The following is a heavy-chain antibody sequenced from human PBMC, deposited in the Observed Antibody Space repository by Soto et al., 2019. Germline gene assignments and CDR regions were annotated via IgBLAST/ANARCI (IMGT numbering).Heavy chain of an antibody. CDR3: ARVDPTGARYNWFDP. V-gene: IGHV1-2*04. CDR1: GYTFTGYY. D-gene: IGHD4-17*01. CDR2: INPNSGGT. Sequence: ASVKVSCKASGYTFTGYYMHWVRQAPGQGLEWMGWINPNSGGTNYAQKFQGWVTMTRDTSISTAYMELSRLRSDDTAVYYCARVDPTGARYNWFDPWGQGTLVTVSS. J-gene: IGHJ5*02.